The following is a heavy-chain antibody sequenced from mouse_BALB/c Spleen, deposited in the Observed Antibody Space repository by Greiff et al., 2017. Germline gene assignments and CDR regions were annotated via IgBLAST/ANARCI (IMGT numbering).Heavy chain of an antibody. D-gene: IGHD2-1*01. CDR2: ISSGSSTI. CDR1: GFTFSSFG. CDR3: ARSSTIYAMDY. Sequence: EVQVVESGGGLVQPGGSRKLSCAASGFTFSSFGMHWVRQAPEKGLEWVAYISSGSSTIYYADTVKGRFTISRDNPKNTLFLQMTSLRSEDTAMYYCARSSTIYAMDYWGQGTSVTVSS. V-gene: IGHV5-17*02. J-gene: IGHJ4*01.